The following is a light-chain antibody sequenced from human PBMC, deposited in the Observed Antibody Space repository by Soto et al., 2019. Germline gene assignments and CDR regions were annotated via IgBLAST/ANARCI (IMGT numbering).Light chain of an antibody. CDR2: DAS. Sequence: DIQITQSPSTLSASVGDRVTITCRASQSISIWLACYQQKPGKAPKLLIYDASSLESGVPSRFSGSGSGTEFTLTISSLQPDDFATYYCQQYNSYSFGQGTKVDIK. J-gene: IGKJ1*01. V-gene: IGKV1-5*01. CDR3: QQYNSYS. CDR1: QSISIW.